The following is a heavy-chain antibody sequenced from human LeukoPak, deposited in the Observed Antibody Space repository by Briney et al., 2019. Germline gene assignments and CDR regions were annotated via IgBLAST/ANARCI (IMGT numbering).Heavy chain of an antibody. D-gene: IGHD2-21*02. CDR3: ATGGERAYCGGDWYGRMSAFDI. V-gene: IGHV1-46*01. CDR1: GYTFTSYY. J-gene: IGHJ3*02. CDR2: INPSGGST. Sequence: GASVKVSCKASGYTFTSYYMHWVRQAPGQGLEWMGIINPSGGSTSYAQKFQGRVTMTRDTSTSTVYMELSSLRAEDTAVYYCATGGERAYCGGDWYGRMSAFDIWGQGTMVAVSS.